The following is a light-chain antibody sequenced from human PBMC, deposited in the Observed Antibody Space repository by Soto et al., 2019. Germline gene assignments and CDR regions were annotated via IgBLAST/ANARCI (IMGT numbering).Light chain of an antibody. J-gene: IGLJ2*01. CDR3: SSYTSTSTLVL. V-gene: IGLV2-14*03. CDR2: DVT. Sequence: QSALTQPASVSGSPGQSITISCTGASSDVGGYKYVSWYQHHPGNAPKLLIYDVTIWPSGVSDRFSGSKSGNTASLTISGLQAEDESTYYCSSYTSTSTLVLFGGGTQLTVL. CDR1: SSDVGGYKY.